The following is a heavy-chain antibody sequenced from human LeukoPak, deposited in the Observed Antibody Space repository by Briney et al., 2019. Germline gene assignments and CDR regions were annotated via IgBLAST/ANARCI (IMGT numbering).Heavy chain of an antibody. CDR1: GFTFSIYS. Sequence: GGSLRLSCAASGFTFSIYSMNWVRQAPGKGLEWVAHIKEDGTQKFYVDSVRGRFTISKDDARNALYLQMNSLRDEDTAIYYCVRGGWELDYWGQGTLVIVSS. J-gene: IGHJ4*02. CDR3: VRGGWELDY. D-gene: IGHD4-23*01. V-gene: IGHV3-7*01. CDR2: IKEDGTQK.